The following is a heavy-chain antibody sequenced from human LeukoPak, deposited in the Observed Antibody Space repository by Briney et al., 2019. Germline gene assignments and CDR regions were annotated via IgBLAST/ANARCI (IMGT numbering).Heavy chain of an antibody. V-gene: IGHV1-46*01. D-gene: IGHD3-22*01. CDR2: INPSGGST. CDR3: ARDLMETYYYDSSANY. J-gene: IGHJ4*02. CDR1: GYTFTSYY. Sequence: ASVKVSCKASGYTFTSYYMHWVRQAPGQGLEWMGIINPSGGSTSYAQKFQGRVTMTRDTSTSTVYMELSSLRSEDTAVYYCARDLMETYYYDSSANYWGQGTLVTVSS.